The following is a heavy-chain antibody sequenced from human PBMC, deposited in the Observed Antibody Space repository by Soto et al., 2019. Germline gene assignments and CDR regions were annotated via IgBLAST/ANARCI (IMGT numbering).Heavy chain of an antibody. J-gene: IGHJ6*02. D-gene: IGHD5-18*01. CDR2: IYSGGRT. V-gene: IGHV3-53*01. CDR3: ARGYSYDYYAMDV. CDR1: GFTVSDNY. Sequence: GGSLRLSCAASGFTVSDNYMSWVRQAPGKGLEWVSVIYSGGRTYYADSVKGRFTISRDNSKKTLYLQMNSLRAEDTAVYYCARGYSYDYYAMDVWGQGTTVTVSS.